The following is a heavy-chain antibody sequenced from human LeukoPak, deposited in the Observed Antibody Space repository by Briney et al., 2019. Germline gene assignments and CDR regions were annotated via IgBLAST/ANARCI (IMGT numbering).Heavy chain of an antibody. D-gene: IGHD6-19*01. CDR3: AKEKYGYSSGWYSAFDY. Sequence: GGSLRLSCAASGFTFSSYGMHWVRQAPGKGLEWVAVIWYGGSNKYYADSVKGRFTISRDNSKNTLYLQMNSLRAEDTAVYYCAKEKYGYSSGWYSAFDYWGQGTLVTVSS. V-gene: IGHV3-33*06. J-gene: IGHJ4*02. CDR1: GFTFSSYG. CDR2: IWYGGSNK.